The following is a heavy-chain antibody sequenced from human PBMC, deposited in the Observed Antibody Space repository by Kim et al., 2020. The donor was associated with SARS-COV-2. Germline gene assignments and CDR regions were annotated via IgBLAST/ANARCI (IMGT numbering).Heavy chain of an antibody. CDR3: ARDPTVTTVKFDY. CDR2: INHSGST. Sequence: SETLSLTCAVYGGSFSGYYWSWIRQPPGKGLEWIGEINHSGSTNYNPSLKSRVTISVDTSKNQFSLKLSSVTAADTAVYYCARDPTVTTVKFDYWGQGTLVTVSS. V-gene: IGHV4-34*01. J-gene: IGHJ4*02. CDR1: GGSFSGYY. D-gene: IGHD4-17*01.